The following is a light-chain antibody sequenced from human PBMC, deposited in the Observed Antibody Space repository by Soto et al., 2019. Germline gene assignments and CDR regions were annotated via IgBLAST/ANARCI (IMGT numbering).Light chain of an antibody. CDR2: EVS. V-gene: IGLV2-8*01. CDR1: NSDGGAYNY. J-gene: IGLJ1*01. Sequence: HSALKQPLSAYVSPGRPVPISCTSTNSDGGAYNYVSWYQQHPGKAPKHIIYEVSKRPSGVPDRFSGSKSGNAASLTVSGLQAEDEADYYCTSYAGTYSFFYVFGTGTKVTVL. CDR3: TSYAGTYSFFYV.